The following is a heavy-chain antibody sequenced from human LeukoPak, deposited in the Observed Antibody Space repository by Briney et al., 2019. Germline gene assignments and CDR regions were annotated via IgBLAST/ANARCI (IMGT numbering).Heavy chain of an antibody. CDR1: GGSISSSSFY. Sequence: SETLSLTCTVSGGSISSSSFYWGWICQPPGKGLEWIGSIFYSGNTYYTPSLQSRVTMSLDTSKSQFSLSLTSVTAADTAVYYCARQIAVVEPTDPNWFDSWGQGTLVTVSS. J-gene: IGHJ5*01. V-gene: IGHV4-39*07. D-gene: IGHD2-21*01. CDR2: IFYSGNT. CDR3: ARQIAVVEPTDPNWFDS.